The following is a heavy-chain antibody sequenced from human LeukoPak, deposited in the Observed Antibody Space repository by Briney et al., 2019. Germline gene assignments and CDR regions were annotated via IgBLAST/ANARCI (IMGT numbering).Heavy chain of an antibody. J-gene: IGHJ4*02. V-gene: IGHV3-21*01. CDR2: ISSSSSYI. CDR1: GFTFSSYS. Sequence: GGSLRLSCAASGFTFSSYSMNWVRQAPGKGLEWVSSISSSSSYIYYADSVKGRFTISRDNAKNSLYLQMNSLRAEDTAVYYCARDLDVTFGGVIVTPLDYWGQGTLVTVSS. D-gene: IGHD3-16*02. CDR3: ARDLDVTFGGVIVTPLDY.